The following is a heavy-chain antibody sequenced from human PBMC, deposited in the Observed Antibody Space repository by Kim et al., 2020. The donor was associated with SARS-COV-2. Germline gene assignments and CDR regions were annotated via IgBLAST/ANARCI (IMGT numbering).Heavy chain of an antibody. D-gene: IGHD2-2*01. CDR1: GGSFSGYY. Sequence: SETLSLTCAVFGGSFSGYYWSWVRQSPGKGLEWIGEINHSGAIKHNPSFKSRVAMSMDTSKNQFSLKLTSVTAADTGFYYCARGRAGVVPAPVLGIGPHYDYFIVDVWGHGTTVTVSS. CDR2: INHSGAI. J-gene: IGHJ6*02. V-gene: IGHV4-34*01. CDR3: ARGRAGVVPAPVLGIGPHYDYFIVDV.